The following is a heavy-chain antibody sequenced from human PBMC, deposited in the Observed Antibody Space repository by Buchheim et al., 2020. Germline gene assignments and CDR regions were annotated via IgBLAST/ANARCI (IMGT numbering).Heavy chain of an antibody. V-gene: IGHV4-34*01. Sequence: QVQLQQWGAGLLKPSETLSLTCAVYGGSFSGYYWSWIRQPPGKGLEWIGEINHSGSTNYNPSLKSRVTISVDTSKNQFSLKLSSVTAADTAVYYCARAVVIADYYYYYGMDVWGQGTT. CDR3: ARAVVIADYYYYYGMDV. D-gene: IGHD3-22*01. CDR2: INHSGST. J-gene: IGHJ6*02. CDR1: GGSFSGYY.